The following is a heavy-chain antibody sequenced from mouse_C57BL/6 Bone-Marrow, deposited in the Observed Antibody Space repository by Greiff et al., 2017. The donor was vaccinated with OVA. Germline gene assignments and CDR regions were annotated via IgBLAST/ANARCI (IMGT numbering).Heavy chain of an antibody. CDR1: GYTFTDYY. CDR2: INPYNGGT. Sequence: VQLQQSGPVLVKPGASVKMSCKASGYTFTDYYMNWVKQSHGKSLEWIGVINPYNGGTSYNQKFKGKATLTVDKSSSTAYMELNSLTSEDSAVYYCARVITTKRTTRYAMDYWGQGTSVTVSS. V-gene: IGHV1-19*01. J-gene: IGHJ4*01. D-gene: IGHD2-4*01. CDR3: ARVITTKRTTRYAMDY.